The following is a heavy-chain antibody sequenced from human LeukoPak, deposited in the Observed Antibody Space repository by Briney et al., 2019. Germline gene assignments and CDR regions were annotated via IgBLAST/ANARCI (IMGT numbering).Heavy chain of an antibody. CDR3: ATIKHGQIFGYFDF. CDR1: GASTSSHY. V-gene: IGHV4-59*11. Sequence: PSETLSLTCTVSGASTSSHYWSWLRQPPGKGLEWIGYVIDSVRTKDNPSLQSRLTLSADTSKNEFSLRLSSVTAADTAVYYCATIKHGQIFGYFDFWGQGIKVTVSS. D-gene: IGHD3-16*01. CDR2: VIDSVRT. J-gene: IGHJ4*02.